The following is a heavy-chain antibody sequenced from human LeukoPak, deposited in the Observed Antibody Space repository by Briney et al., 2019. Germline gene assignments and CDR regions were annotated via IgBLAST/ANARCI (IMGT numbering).Heavy chain of an antibody. J-gene: IGHJ4*02. CDR3: ARTRFSGYSYP. V-gene: IGHV4-34*01. CDR2: IYYSGST. Sequence: SETLSLTCAVYGGSFSGYYWSWVRQPPGKGLEWIGSIYYSGSTYYNPSLKSRVTISVDTSKNQFSLKLSSVTAADTAVYYCARTRFSGYSYPWGQGTLVTVSS. D-gene: IGHD5-18*01. CDR1: GGSFSGYY.